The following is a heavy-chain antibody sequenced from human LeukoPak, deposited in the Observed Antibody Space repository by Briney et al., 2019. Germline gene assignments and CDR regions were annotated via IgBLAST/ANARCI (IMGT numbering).Heavy chain of an antibody. J-gene: IGHJ4*02. D-gene: IGHD6-19*01. CDR3: AKPVAGSGYYFDY. V-gene: IGHV3-30*18. Sequence: QTGGSLRLSCAASGFTFSTLGMHWVRLAPGKGLEWVAGLSYDGSTKVYVDSVKGRFTISRDNSKNTLYLQMNSLKTEDTAVYYCAKPVAGSGYYFDYWGQGTLVTVSS. CDR1: GFTFSTLG. CDR2: LSYDGSTK.